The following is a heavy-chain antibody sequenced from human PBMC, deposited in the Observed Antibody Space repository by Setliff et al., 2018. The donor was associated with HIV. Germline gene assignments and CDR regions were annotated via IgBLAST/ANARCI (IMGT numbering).Heavy chain of an antibody. CDR2: MMTIFSTT. V-gene: IGHV1-69*05. CDR3: ATEGAGGSYQRASALDV. CDR1: AGSFSIFA. D-gene: IGHD1-26*01. Sequence: ASVKVSCKSSAGSFSIFAINWVRQAPGQGLEWMGGMMTIFSTTNYARKFQGRVTITTDESTGTAYMKLSNLRSEETAVYYCATEGAGGSYQRASALDVWGQGTMVTVSS. J-gene: IGHJ3*01.